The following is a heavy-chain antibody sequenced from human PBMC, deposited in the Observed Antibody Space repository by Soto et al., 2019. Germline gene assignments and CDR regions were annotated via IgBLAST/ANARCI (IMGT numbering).Heavy chain of an antibody. J-gene: IGHJ4*02. CDR3: ARVSGSYDY. CDR2: ISAHNNDT. D-gene: IGHD1-26*01. Sequence: ASVKVSCKASGYSFTSYGITWVRQAPGQGLEWMGWISAHNNDTNYAQKIQGRVTMTIDTSTSTAFMELRSLRSDDTAVYYCARVSGSYDYWGLGTLVTVPQ. V-gene: IGHV1-18*01. CDR1: GYSFTSYG.